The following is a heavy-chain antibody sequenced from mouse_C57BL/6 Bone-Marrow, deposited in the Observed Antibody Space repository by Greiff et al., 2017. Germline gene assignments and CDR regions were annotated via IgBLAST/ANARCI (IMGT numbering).Heavy chain of an antibody. CDR3: ARLLLRFAD. CDR1: GYTFTDYY. V-gene: IGHV1-26*01. Sequence: EVQLQQSGPELVKPGASVKISCKASGYTFTDYYMNWVKQSHGKSLEWIGDINPNNGGTSYNQKFKGKATLALDKSSSTAYMQLRSLTSDDSAVYYCARLLLRFADWGQATLVTVSA. CDR2: INPNNGGT. J-gene: IGHJ3*01. D-gene: IGHD1-1*01.